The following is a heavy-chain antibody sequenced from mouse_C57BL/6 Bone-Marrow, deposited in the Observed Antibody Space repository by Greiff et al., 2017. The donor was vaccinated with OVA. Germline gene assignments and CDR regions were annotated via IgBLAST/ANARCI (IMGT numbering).Heavy chain of an antibody. V-gene: IGHV1-64*01. CDR2: IHSNSGST. J-gene: IGHJ3*01. Sequence: QVQLQQPGAELVKPGASVKLSCKASGYTFTSYWMHWVKQRPGQGLEWIGMIHSNSGSTNYNEKFKSKATLTVDKSSSTAYMQLSSLTSEDSAVYYCARYYYGSSPFAYWGQGTLVTVSA. CDR3: ARYYYGSSPFAY. D-gene: IGHD1-1*01. CDR1: GYTFTSYW.